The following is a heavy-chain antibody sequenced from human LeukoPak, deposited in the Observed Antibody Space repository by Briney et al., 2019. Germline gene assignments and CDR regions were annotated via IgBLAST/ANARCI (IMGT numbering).Heavy chain of an antibody. CDR3: ATDGDTGMAAWSFDI. CDR2: FDPEDGET. D-gene: IGHD3-10*01. V-gene: IGHV1-24*01. Sequence: ASVKVSCKASGYTLTELSIHRVRQAPGKGLEWMVGFDPEDGETTYAQKFQGRVTMTEDTSTDTAYMEVSDLRSDDTAMYYCATDGDTGMAAWSFDIWGPGTMVTVSS. J-gene: IGHJ3*02. CDR1: GYTLTELS.